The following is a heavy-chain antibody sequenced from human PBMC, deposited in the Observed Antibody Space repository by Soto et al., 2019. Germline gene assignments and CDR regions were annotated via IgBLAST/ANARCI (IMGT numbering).Heavy chain of an antibody. V-gene: IGHV3-23*01. D-gene: IGHD3-10*01. J-gene: IGHJ4*02. Sequence: GGSLRLSCAASGFTFSSYAMSWVRQAPGKGLEWVSAISGSGGSTYYADSVKGRFTISRDNSKNTLYLQMNSLRAEDTAVYYCAKAGMVRGVIRLDYWGQGTLVTVSS. CDR3: AKAGMVRGVIRLDY. CDR2: ISGSGGST. CDR1: GFTFSSYA.